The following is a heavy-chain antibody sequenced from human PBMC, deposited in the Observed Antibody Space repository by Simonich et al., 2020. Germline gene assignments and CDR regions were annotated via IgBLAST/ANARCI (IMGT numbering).Heavy chain of an antibody. CDR3: ARRHSSSRTFDY. CDR2: INTSGGSK. D-gene: IGHD6-6*01. Sequence: QVQLLQPGAEVKKPASSVKVSCKASGSTFTSYYMHWVRQAPGQGIEWMGIINTSGGSKSYAQKFQGRVTMTRDTSTSTVYMELSSLRSEDTAVYYCARRHSSSRTFDYWGQGTLVTVSS. V-gene: IGHV1-46*03. CDR1: GSTFTSYY. J-gene: IGHJ4*02.